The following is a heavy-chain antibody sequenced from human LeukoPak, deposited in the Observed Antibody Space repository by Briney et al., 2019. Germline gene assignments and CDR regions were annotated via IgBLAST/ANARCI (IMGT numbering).Heavy chain of an antibody. CDR1: GFTFSSYG. V-gene: IGHV3-30*03. D-gene: IGHD5-12*01. CDR2: ISYDGSNK. CDR3: ARGPGARGHFNWFDP. J-gene: IGHJ5*02. Sequence: PGRSLRLSCAASGFTFSSYGMHWVRQAPGKGLEWVAVISYDGSNKYYADSVKGRFTISRDNSKNTLYLQMNSLRAEDTAVYYCARGPGARGHFNWFDPWGQGTLVTVSS.